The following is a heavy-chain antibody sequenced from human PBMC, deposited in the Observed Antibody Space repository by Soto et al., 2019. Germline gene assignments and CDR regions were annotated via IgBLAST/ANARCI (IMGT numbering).Heavy chain of an antibody. CDR2: ISYDGVTI. CDR3: ARVSWREKYGMDV. CDR1: GFTFRSYA. Sequence: GGSLRLSCAASGFTFRSYAMHWVRQAPGKGLEWVAVISYDGVTIYRADSLKGRFTISRDNAKNSLYLQMNRLRAEDTAVYYCARVSWREKYGMDVWGQGTTVTVSS. V-gene: IGHV3-33*08. J-gene: IGHJ6*02.